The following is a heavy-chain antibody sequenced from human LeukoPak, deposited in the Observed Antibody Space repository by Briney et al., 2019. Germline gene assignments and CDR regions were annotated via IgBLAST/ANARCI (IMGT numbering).Heavy chain of an antibody. CDR1: GFTFSSYG. CDR3: AREGENSWYSPSYFDY. V-gene: IGHV3-23*01. J-gene: IGHJ4*02. D-gene: IGHD6-13*01. CDR2: ISGSGGST. Sequence: PGGSLRLSCAASGFTFSSYGMSWVRQAPGKGLEWVSAISGSGGSTYYADSVKGRFTISRDNSKNTLYLQMNSLRAEDTAVYYCAREGENSWYSPSYFDYWGQGTLVTVSS.